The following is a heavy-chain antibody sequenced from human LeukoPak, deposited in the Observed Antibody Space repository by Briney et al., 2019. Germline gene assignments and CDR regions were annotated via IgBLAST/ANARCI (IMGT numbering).Heavy chain of an antibody. CDR1: GDSISSYH. V-gene: IGHV4-59*01. J-gene: IGHJ6*02. CDR2: IYYSGST. D-gene: IGHD5-24*01. Sequence: SETLSLTCTVSGDSISSYHWSWIRQPAGKGLEWIGYIYYSGSTNYNPSLKSRVTISVDTSKNQFSLKLSSVTAADTAVYYCARDSTQMGTYYYYGMDVWGQGTTVTVSS. CDR3: ARDSTQMGTYYYYGMDV.